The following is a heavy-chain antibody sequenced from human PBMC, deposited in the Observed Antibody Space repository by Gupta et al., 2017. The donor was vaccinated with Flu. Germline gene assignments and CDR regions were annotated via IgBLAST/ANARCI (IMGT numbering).Heavy chain of an antibody. Sequence: EVQLVESGGGLVKPGVSLRLSCAASGFTFSSYSMNWVRQAPGKGLEWVSSISSSSSYIYYADSVKGRFTISRDNAKNSLYLQMNSLRAEDTAVYYCARDCYCSGGSCLCQWAGGPDAFDIWGQGTMVTVSS. CDR1: GFTFSSYS. J-gene: IGHJ3*02. D-gene: IGHD2-15*01. V-gene: IGHV3-21*01. CDR3: ARDCYCSGGSCLCQWAGGPDAFDI. CDR2: ISSSSSYI.